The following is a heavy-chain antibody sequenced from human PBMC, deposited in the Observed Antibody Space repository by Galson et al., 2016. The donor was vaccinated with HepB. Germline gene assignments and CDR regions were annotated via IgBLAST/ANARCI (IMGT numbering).Heavy chain of an antibody. J-gene: IGHJ5*02. CDR2: IHRDGHT. Sequence: SLRLSCAASGFNVSDTYTTWLRQPPGKGLEWVSVIHRDGHTYLAASVKGRFSISRDNLKNTVDLQMNRLRAEDTAVYYCARGLHCTGGRCYFGPWFDAWGQGSLVTVSS. V-gene: IGHV3-53*03. CDR3: ARGLHCTGGRCYFGPWFDA. D-gene: IGHD2-15*01. CDR1: GFNVSDTY.